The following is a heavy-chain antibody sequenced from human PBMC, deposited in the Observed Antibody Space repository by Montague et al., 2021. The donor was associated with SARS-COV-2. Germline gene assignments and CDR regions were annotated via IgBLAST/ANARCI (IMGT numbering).Heavy chain of an antibody. Sequence: FLRPSCAASGFTFGDYAMQWVRQAPGKGLEWVSGISWNSGSIGYADSVKGRFTISRDNAKNSLYLQMNSLRAEDTALYYCAKARSGSYWDPYYFDYWGQGTLVTVSS. CDR2: ISWNSGSI. V-gene: IGHV3-9*01. CDR1: GFTFGDYA. J-gene: IGHJ4*02. CDR3: AKARSGSYWDPYYFDY. D-gene: IGHD1-26*01.